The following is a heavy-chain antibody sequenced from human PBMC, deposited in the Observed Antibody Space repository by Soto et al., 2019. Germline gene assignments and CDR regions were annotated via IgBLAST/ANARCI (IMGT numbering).Heavy chain of an antibody. V-gene: IGHV1-46*01. J-gene: IGHJ4*02. CDR2: INPSGGNT. Sequence: ASVKGSFRASGCTFGNYYMHWVRQAPGQGLEWMGLINPSGGNTVYAQKFLGRVTMTRDTSTSTFFMELSSLRSDDTAKYYCASTRGLDYWGQGTVVTVSS. CDR1: GCTFGNYY. D-gene: IGHD2-2*01. CDR3: ASTRGLDY.